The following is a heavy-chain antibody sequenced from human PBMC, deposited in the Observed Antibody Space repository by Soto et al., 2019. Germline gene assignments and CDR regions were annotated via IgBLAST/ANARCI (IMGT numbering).Heavy chain of an antibody. CDR1: GYTFTSYY. Sequence: ASVKVSCKASGYTFTSYYMYWVRQAPGQGPEWMGIIDPSGGSTTYAQQLQGRVTMTRDTSTRTVYMELSSLRSEDTAMYYCARENGLQTYCSGNPRFYDYYGMDVWGQGTTVTVSS. CDR3: ARENGLQTYCSGNPRFYDYYGMDV. CDR2: IDPSGGST. D-gene: IGHD2-15*01. J-gene: IGHJ6*02. V-gene: IGHV1-46*04.